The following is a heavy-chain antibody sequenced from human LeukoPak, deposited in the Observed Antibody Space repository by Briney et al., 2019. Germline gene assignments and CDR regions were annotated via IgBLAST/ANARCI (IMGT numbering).Heavy chain of an antibody. CDR1: GGSISSYY. Sequence: SETLSLTCTVSGGSISSYYWSWIRQPPGKGLEWIGYIYYSGSTNYNPSLKSRVTISVDTSKNQFSLKLSSVTAADTAVYYCARSRDSYNFGYWGQGTLVTVSS. CDR3: ARSRDSYNFGY. CDR2: IYYSGST. D-gene: IGHD1-26*01. V-gene: IGHV4-59*08. J-gene: IGHJ4*02.